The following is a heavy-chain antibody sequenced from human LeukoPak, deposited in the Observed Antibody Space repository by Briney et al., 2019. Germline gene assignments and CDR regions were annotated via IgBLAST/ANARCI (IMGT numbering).Heavy chain of an antibody. CDR1: GGSISSYY. Sequence: PETLSLTCTVSGGSISSYYWSWIRQPPGKGLEWIGYIYYSGSTNYNPSLKSRVTISVDTSKNQFSLKLSSVTAADTAVYYCARHLYYYGSGSYYNYYYGMDVWGQGTTVTVSS. CDR3: ARHLYYYGSGSYYNYYYGMDV. J-gene: IGHJ6*02. CDR2: IYYSGST. V-gene: IGHV4-59*08. D-gene: IGHD3-10*01.